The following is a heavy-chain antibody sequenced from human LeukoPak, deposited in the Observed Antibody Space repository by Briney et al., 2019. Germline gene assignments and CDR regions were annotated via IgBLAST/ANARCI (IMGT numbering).Heavy chain of an antibody. CDR1: GYTFTSYG. CDR3: ARGLRWSFTNYYYYMDV. J-gene: IGHJ6*03. V-gene: IGHV1-18*01. CDR2: ISAYNGNT. D-gene: IGHD4-23*01. Sequence: ASVKVSCKASGYTFTSYGISWVRQAPGQGLEWMGWISAYNGNTNYAQKLQGRVTMTTDTSTSTAYMELRSLRSDDTAVYYCARGLRWSFTNYYYYMDVWGKGTTVTVSS.